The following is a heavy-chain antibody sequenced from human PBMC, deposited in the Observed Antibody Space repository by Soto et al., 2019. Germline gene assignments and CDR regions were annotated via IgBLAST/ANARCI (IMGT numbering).Heavy chain of an antibody. Sequence: PGGSLRLSCAASGFTFSSYNMNWVRQAPGKGLEWVSYISSSSSTIYYADSVKGRFTISRDNAKNSLYLQMNSLRDEDTAVYYCARDLGYGDPTWPYFDYWGQGTLVTVCS. D-gene: IGHD4-17*01. V-gene: IGHV3-48*02. CDR1: GFTFSSYN. J-gene: IGHJ4*02. CDR3: ARDLGYGDPTWPYFDY. CDR2: ISSSSSTI.